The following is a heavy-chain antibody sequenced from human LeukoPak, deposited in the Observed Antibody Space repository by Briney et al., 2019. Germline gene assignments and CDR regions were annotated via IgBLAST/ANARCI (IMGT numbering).Heavy chain of an antibody. CDR2: IYYTGST. J-gene: IGHJ2*01. V-gene: IGHV4-59*08. CDR3: ARYLAAGYFDL. D-gene: IGHD6-25*01. Sequence: SETLSLTCTVSGGSIVSYYWSWIRQPPGKGLEWIGYIYYTGSTNYNPSLKSRVTISVDTSKNQFSLKLSSVTAADTALYYCARYLAAGYFDLWGQGTLVTVSS. CDR1: GGSIVSYY.